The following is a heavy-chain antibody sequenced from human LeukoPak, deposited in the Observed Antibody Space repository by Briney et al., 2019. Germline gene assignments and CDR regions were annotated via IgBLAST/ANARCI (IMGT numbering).Heavy chain of an antibody. CDR1: GYTFSNYG. CDR2: ISTYNGNT. J-gene: IGHJ5*02. CDR3: ARIGCSSTGCYGNSVDP. D-gene: IGHD2-2*01. Sequence: ASVKVSCKASGYTFSNYGFNWVRQAPGQGLEWMGWISTYNGNTLYAQKFQGRVTMTTDTSTTTAYMELRSLRSDDTAVYYCARIGCSSTGCYGNSVDPWGQGTLVTVSS. V-gene: IGHV1-18*01.